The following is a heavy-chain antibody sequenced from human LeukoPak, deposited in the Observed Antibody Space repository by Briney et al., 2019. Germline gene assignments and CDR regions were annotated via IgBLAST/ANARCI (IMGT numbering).Heavy chain of an antibody. V-gene: IGHV3-23*01. J-gene: IGHJ4*02. D-gene: IGHD2-15*01. CDR2: ITGSGAST. CDR3: AKIMALYCSGGSCNEIDY. Sequence: GGSLRLSCAASGFTFSGYAMTWVRQPPGKGLEWVSGITGSGASTHYADSVKGRFTISRDNSKNTLYLQMNSLRADDTAVYYCAKIMALYCSGGSCNEIDYWGQGTLVTVSS. CDR1: GFTFSGYA.